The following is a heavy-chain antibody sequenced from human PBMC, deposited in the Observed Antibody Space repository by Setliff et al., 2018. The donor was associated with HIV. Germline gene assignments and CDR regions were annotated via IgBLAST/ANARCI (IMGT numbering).Heavy chain of an antibody. J-gene: IGHJ4*02. CDR1: GYTFTSYG. CDR2: LSDYNGNT. CDR3: ARGVDGSYRKFFDN. Sequence: ASVKVSCKASGYTFTSYGISWVRQAPGQGLEWMGWLSDYNGNTNYAQNFQGRVTLTADTSTSTAYMEVRSLRSDDTAVYYCARGVDGSYRKFFDNWGQGTLVTVSS. D-gene: IGHD1-26*01. V-gene: IGHV1-18*01.